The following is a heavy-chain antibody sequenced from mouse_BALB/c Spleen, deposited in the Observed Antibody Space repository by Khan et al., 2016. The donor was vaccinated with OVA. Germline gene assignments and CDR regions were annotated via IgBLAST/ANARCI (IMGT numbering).Heavy chain of an antibody. CDR1: RFTISSYG. CDR3: ARRAI. D-gene: IGHD3-1*01. J-gene: IGHJ2*01. CDR2: FVSNGGST. V-gene: IGHV5-6-3*01. Sequence: EVQLQESGGGIVQPGRSLSRSCAVSRFTISSYGMSSFRQPPDERLELVATFVSNGGSTDYPDSVNRRFTISGDNAKSALYQKMRSQKSEKTAMYYDARRAIWGQGTTLTVSS.